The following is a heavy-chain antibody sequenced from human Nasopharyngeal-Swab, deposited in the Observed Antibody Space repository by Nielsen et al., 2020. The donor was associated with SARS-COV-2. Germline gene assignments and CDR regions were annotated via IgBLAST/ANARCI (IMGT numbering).Heavy chain of an antibody. CDR2: INPSGGT. CDR3: ARGRRERAPRYYYYGMDV. D-gene: IGHD1-1*01. V-gene: IGHV4-34*01. Sequence: SETLSLTCAVYGGAFGGFYWSWIRQSPGEGLEWIGEINPSGGTDYNPSLNRRGSMSVDTSKNQVFLNLKAVTAADTGLYYCARGRRERAPRYYYYGMDVWGQGTTVSVS. J-gene: IGHJ6*02. CDR1: GGAFGGFY.